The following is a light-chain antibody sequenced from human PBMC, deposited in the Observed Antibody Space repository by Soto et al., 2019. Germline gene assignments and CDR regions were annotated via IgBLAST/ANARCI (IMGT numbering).Light chain of an antibody. Sequence: SFELTQPSSVSVSPGQTASITCSADKLGDKYVCWYQQKPGQSPVLVIYQDSKRPSGIPERFSGSNSGNTATLTISGTQTMDEADYYCQAWDSSTVLFGGGTKVTVL. V-gene: IGLV3-1*01. CDR1: KLGDKY. CDR3: QAWDSSTVL. CDR2: QDS. J-gene: IGLJ2*01.